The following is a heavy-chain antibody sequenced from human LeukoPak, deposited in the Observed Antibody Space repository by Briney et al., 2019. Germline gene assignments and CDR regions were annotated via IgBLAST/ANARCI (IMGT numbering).Heavy chain of an antibody. CDR1: GFTFSRYW. CDR3: ARDLLKGFCSGTNCYASPDY. V-gene: IGHV3-7*01. Sequence: GGSLRLSCAASGFTFSRYWMSWVRQAPGKGLEWVANIKQGGSEKYYVDSVRGRFTISRDNAKNSLYLQMNSLRAEDTAVYYCARDLLKGFCSGTNCYASPDYWGQGTLVTVSS. D-gene: IGHD2-2*01. J-gene: IGHJ4*02. CDR2: IKQGGSEK.